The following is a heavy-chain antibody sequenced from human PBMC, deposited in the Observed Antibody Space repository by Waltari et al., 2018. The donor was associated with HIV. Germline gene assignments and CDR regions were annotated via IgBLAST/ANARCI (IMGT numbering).Heavy chain of an antibody. V-gene: IGHV3-74*01. D-gene: IGHD2-15*01. Sequence: EVQLVESGGGLVQPGGSLRLSCAASGFTFSSYWMHWVRQAPGKGLVWVSRINSDGSSTSYADSVKGRFTISRDNAKNTLYLQMNSLRAEDTAVYYCARVWRYCSGGSCTTFDPWGQGTLVTVSS. CDR1: GFTFSSYW. CDR3: ARVWRYCSGGSCTTFDP. J-gene: IGHJ5*02. CDR2: INSDGSST.